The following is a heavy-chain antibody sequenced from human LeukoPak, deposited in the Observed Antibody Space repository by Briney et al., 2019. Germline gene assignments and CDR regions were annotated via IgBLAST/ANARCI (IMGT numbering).Heavy chain of an antibody. CDR1: GGSVSSGSYY. D-gene: IGHD2-15*01. J-gene: IGHJ4*02. Sequence: SETLSLTCTVSGGSVSSGSYYWSWIRQPPGKGLEWIGSIYYSGHTYHNPSLESRVIISVDRSKNQFSLKMSSVTAADTAVYYCARHCSDGSCYSGLDYWGQGTLVTVSS. CDR2: IYYSGHT. CDR3: ARHCSDGSCYSGLDY. V-gene: IGHV4-39*01.